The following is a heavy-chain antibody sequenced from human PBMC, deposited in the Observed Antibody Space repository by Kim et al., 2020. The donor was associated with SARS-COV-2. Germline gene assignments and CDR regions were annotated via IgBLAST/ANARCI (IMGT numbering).Heavy chain of an antibody. D-gene: IGHD3-10*01. CDR3: SGDPSRRPGAFEY. V-gene: IGHV3-20*04. J-gene: IGHJ4*02. CDR1: GFTFDAYG. Sequence: GGSLRLSCAASGFTFDAYGMSWVRQAPGKGLEWVSGISSRGDYPGYADSVMGRFTIFKDNAKNSVYLQMDSLRAEDTAFYYCSGDPSRRPGAFEYWGQGTVVTVSS. CDR2: ISSRGDYP.